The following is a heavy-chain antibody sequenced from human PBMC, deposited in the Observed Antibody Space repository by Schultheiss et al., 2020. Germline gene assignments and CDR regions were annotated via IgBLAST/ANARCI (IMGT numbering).Heavy chain of an antibody. D-gene: IGHD3-22*01. V-gene: IGHV3-23*01. CDR2: ISGSGGST. CDR1: GFTFSSYA. Sequence: GGSLRLSCAASGFTFSSYAMSWVRQAPGKGLEWVSAISGSGGSTYYADSVKGRFTISRDNSKNTLYLQMNSLRAEDTAVYYCARSYYDSSGYYTDYYAIDYWGQGTLVTVSS. J-gene: IGHJ4*02. CDR3: ARSYYDSSGYYTDYYAIDY.